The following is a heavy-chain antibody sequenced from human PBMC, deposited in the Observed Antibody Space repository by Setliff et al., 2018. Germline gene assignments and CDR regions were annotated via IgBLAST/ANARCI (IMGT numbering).Heavy chain of an antibody. CDR2: IHSSGST. CDR3: ATELAYRSGYYVAETLDY. D-gene: IGHD3-22*01. J-gene: IGHJ4*02. Sequence: SETLSLTCSVSGGSVTTSRYYWSWIRQPAGKGLEWIGRIHSSGSTKFNPSLESRVNMSVDTSKNQFSLKLTSVTAADTAVYYCATELAYRSGYYVAETLDYWGQGALVTVSS. V-gene: IGHV4-61*02. CDR1: GGSVTTSRYY.